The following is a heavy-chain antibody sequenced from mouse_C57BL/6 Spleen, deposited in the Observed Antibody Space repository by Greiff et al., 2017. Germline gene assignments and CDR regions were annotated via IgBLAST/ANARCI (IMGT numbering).Heavy chain of an antibody. Sequence: QVQLQQPGAELVKPGASVKLSCKASGYTFTSYWMHWVKQRPGQGLEWIGMIHPNSGSTNYNEKFKSKATLTVDKSSSTAYMQLSSLTSEDSAVYDCARCALDSSGYDYAMEDWGKGTSVTVSS. D-gene: IGHD3-2*02. J-gene: IGHJ4*01. CDR1: GYTFTSYW. V-gene: IGHV1-64*01. CDR3: ARCALDSSGYDYAMED. CDR2: IHPNSGST.